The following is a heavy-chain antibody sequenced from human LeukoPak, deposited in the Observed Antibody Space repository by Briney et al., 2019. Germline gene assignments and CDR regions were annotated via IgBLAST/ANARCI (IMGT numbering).Heavy chain of an antibody. Sequence: GGSLRLSCAASGLTFSSYGMSWVRQGPGKGLGWVSAIRGSGDSTYYVDSVKGRFTISRDHSKNTVYLQMNSLGAEDTAVYYCAKDRRSGPPDAFDMWGQGTMVTVSS. D-gene: IGHD3-10*01. V-gene: IGHV3-23*01. J-gene: IGHJ3*02. CDR2: IRGSGDST. CDR3: AKDRRSGPPDAFDM. CDR1: GLTFSSYG.